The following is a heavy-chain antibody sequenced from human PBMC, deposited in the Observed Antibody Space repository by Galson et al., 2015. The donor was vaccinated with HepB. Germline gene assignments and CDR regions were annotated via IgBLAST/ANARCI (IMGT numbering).Heavy chain of an antibody. CDR3: ATEYTGTEDAFDI. CDR1: GFDVHRHY. D-gene: IGHD3-10*01. V-gene: IGHV3-66*01. Sequence: SLRLSCAASGFDVHRHYMHWVRQAPGKGLEWVSVIFSLDSTYYADSVKGRFTISRDDSNKMIHLQMSRLRLEDTAIYYCATEYTGTEDAFDIWGQGTMVTVSS. CDR2: IFSLDST. J-gene: IGHJ3*02.